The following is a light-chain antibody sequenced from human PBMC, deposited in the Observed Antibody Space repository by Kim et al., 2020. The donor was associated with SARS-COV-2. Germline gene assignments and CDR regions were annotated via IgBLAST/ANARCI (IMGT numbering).Light chain of an antibody. CDR3: QQYNYYPWT. J-gene: IGKJ1*01. V-gene: IGKV1-5*03. CDR2: KAS. Sequence: DIQMTQSPSTLSASVGDRVTITCRASQSISSWLAWYQQKPGKAPKLLIYKASSLEGGVPSRFSGSASGTEFTLTISSLQPDDFATYYCQQYNYYPWTFGQGTKVDIK. CDR1: QSISSW.